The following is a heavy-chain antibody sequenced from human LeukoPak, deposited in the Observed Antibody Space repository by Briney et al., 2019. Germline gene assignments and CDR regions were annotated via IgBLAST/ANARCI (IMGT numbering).Heavy chain of an antibody. V-gene: IGHV3-23*01. CDR3: ASNSGWYGVS. D-gene: IGHD6-19*01. Sequence: GGSLRLSCTVSGFTLSSYEMSWIRQAPGKGLEWVSSIEYSESSAYYADSVKGRFTISRDNSKNTLYLQLNSLRAEDTAVYYCASNSGWYGVSWGQGTLVTVSS. CDR1: GFTLSSYE. J-gene: IGHJ4*02. CDR2: IEYSESSA.